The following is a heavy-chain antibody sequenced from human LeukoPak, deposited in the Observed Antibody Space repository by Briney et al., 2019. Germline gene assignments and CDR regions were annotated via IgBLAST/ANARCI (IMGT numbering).Heavy chain of an antibody. J-gene: IGHJ4*02. Sequence: AGGSLRLSCAASGFSFSSYAMNWVRQTPGQGLQWVSYISSSSTTIFYADSVKGRFTISRDNAKKSLDLQMHSLRAEDTAVYYCALRYCPNGRRCWGQGTLVTVSS. CDR2: ISSSSTTI. CDR1: GFSFSSYA. V-gene: IGHV3-48*01. D-gene: IGHD2-8*01. CDR3: ALRYCPNGRRC.